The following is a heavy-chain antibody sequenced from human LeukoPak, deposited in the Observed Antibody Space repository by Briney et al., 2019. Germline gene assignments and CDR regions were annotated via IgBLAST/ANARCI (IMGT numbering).Heavy chain of an antibody. CDR3: ARKKTYYDSSGYYFDY. V-gene: IGHV3-48*02. D-gene: IGHD3-22*01. Sequence: GGSLRLSCAVSGFTFSSYSMNWVRQAPGKGLEWVSYISSSSSTIYYADSVKGRFTISRDNAKNSLYLQMNSLRDEDTAVYYCARKKTYYDSSGYYFDYWGQGTLVTVSS. CDR2: ISSSSSTI. CDR1: GFTFSSYS. J-gene: IGHJ4*02.